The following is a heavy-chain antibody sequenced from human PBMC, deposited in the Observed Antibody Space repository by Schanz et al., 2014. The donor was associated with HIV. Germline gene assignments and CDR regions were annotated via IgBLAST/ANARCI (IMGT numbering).Heavy chain of an antibody. V-gene: IGHV4-39*07. CDR2: VNHSGDA. CDR3: ARAKWPPRNRHFDF. CDR1: GGSISSRSSY. J-gene: IGHJ4*02. D-gene: IGHD5-12*01. Sequence: QLQLQESGPGLVKPSETLSLICTVTGGSISSRSSYWSWIRQPPGKGLEWIAEVNHSGDANHNPSLKSRVTISVDPSKNQFSLKLDSVTAADTAVYYCARAKWPPRNRHFDFWGQGNLVTVS.